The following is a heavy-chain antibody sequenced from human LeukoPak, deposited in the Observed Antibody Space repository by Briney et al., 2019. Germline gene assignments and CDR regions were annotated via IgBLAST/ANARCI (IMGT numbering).Heavy chain of an antibody. CDR3: AREISWSRDAFDI. D-gene: IGHD6-13*01. V-gene: IGHV4-34*01. CDR2: ISHSGST. CDR1: GGSFRGYY. Sequence: SETLSLTCAVYGGSFRGYYWSWIRQPPGKGLEWIGEISHSGSTNYNPSLKSRVTISVDTSKNQFSLKLSSVTAADTAVYYCAREISWSRDAFDIWGQGTMVTVSS. J-gene: IGHJ3*02.